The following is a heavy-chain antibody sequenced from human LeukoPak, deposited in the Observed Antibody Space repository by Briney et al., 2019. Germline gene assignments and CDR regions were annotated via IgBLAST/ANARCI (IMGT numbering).Heavy chain of an antibody. V-gene: IGHV4-4*09. Sequence: PSETLSLTCTVSGGSISSYYWSWIRQPPGKGLEWIGYIYTSGSTNYNPSLKSRVTISVDTSKNQFSLKQSSVTAADTAVYYCARHTKGRLDYWGQGTLVTVSS. CDR3: ARHTKGRLDY. CDR2: IYTSGST. D-gene: IGHD1-1*01. CDR1: GGSISSYY. J-gene: IGHJ4*02.